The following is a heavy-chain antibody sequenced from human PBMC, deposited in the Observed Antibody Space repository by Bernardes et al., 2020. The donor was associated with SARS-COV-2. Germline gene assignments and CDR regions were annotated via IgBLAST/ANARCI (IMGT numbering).Heavy chain of an antibody. Sequence: GGSLRLSCAASGFTFRNYGMHWVRQAPGKGLEWVAIIWYDGSKTKYADSVKGRFTISRDNSKNTVYLEMNSLRGEDTAIYYCAREGGAVTGTGDYWGQGTLVTVSS. D-gene: IGHD6-19*01. CDR2: IWYDGSKT. J-gene: IGHJ4*02. CDR1: GFTFRNYG. CDR3: AREGGAVTGTGDY. V-gene: IGHV3-33*01.